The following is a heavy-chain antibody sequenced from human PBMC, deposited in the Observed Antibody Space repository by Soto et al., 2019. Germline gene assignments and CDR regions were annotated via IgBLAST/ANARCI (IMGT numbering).Heavy chain of an antibody. CDR3: ATVSVEVPAAILVYSYYYGMDV. CDR2: FDPEDGET. D-gene: IGHD2-2*02. V-gene: IGHV1-24*01. CDR1: GYTLTELS. J-gene: IGHJ6*02. Sequence: GASVKVSCKVSGYTLTELSMHWVRQAPGKGLEWMGGFDPEDGETIYAQKFQGRVTMTEDTSTDTAYMELSSLRSEDTAVYYCATVSVEVPAAILVYSYYYGMDVWGQGTTVTVSS.